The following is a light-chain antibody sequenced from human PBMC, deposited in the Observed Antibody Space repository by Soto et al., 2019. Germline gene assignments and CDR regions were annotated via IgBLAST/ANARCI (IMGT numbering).Light chain of an antibody. V-gene: IGKV3-15*01. CDR2: GAS. Sequence: EILMTQSPATLSVSLGERATLSCRASQSVGSHLAWYRQNPGQAPRLLIYGASTRATGIPARFSGSGSGTEFTLTISSLQSEDFAVYYCQQRSNWPVTFGQGTEVEIK. CDR1: QSVGSH. J-gene: IGKJ1*01. CDR3: QQRSNWPVT.